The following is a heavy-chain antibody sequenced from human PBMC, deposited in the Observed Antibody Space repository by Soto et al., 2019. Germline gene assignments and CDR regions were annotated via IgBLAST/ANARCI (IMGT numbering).Heavy chain of an antibody. CDR3: AKDISLVVVAGGGLDY. D-gene: IGHD2-15*01. J-gene: IGHJ4*02. Sequence: GGSLRLSCAASGFTFSSYAMSWVRQAPGKGLEWVSAISGSGGSTYYADSVKGRFTISRDNSKNTLYLQMNSLRAEDTAVYYCAKDISLVVVAGGGLDYWGQGTLVTVSS. V-gene: IGHV3-23*01. CDR1: GFTFSSYA. CDR2: ISGSGGST.